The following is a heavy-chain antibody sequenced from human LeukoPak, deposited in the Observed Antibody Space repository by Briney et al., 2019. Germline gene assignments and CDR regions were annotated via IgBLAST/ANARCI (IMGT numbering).Heavy chain of an antibody. CDR2: ISWNGGSV. J-gene: IGHJ4*02. CDR1: GFTFDDYA. Sequence: PGGSLRLSCAASGFTFDDYAMHWVRQAPGKGLEWVSGISWNGGSVGYADSVKGRFTISRDNAKNSLYLQVNSLRAEDTALYYCAKDVQDRMATVGGLVYWGRGTLVAVSS. D-gene: IGHD5-24*01. CDR3: AKDVQDRMATVGGLVY. V-gene: IGHV3-9*01.